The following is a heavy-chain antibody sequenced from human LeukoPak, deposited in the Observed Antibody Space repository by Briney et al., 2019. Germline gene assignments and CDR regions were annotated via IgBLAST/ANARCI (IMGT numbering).Heavy chain of an antibody. CDR2: ISSSSSTI. Sequence: PGGSLRLSCAASGFTFSSYSVNWVRQAPGKGLEWVSYISSSSSTIHYADSVKGRFTISRDNAKNSLYLQMNSLRDEDTAVYYCARDLGPAPGISVGGSGFGYWGQGTLVTVSS. J-gene: IGHJ4*02. V-gene: IGHV3-48*02. D-gene: IGHD6-19*01. CDR3: ARDLGPAPGISVGGSGFGY. CDR1: GFTFSSYS.